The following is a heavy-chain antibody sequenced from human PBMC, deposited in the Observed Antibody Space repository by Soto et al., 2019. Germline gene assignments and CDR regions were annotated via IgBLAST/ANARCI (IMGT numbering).Heavy chain of an antibody. J-gene: IGHJ3*02. D-gene: IGHD6-6*01. CDR3: ARDISGIAARPLGAFDI. Sequence: GGSLRLSCAASGFTFSGYGMHWVRQAPGKGLEWVAVIWYDGSNKYYADSVKGRFTISRDNSKNTLYLQMNSLRAEDTAVYYCARDISGIAARPLGAFDIWGQGTMVTVSS. V-gene: IGHV3-33*01. CDR1: GFTFSGYG. CDR2: IWYDGSNK.